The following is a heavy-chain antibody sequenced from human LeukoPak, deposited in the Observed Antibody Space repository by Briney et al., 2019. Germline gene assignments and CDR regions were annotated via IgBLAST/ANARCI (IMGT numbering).Heavy chain of an antibody. CDR3: ARGRRLSITMVRGVIGVLSY. V-gene: IGHV4-34*01. Sequence: SETLSLTCAVYGGSFSGYYWSWIRQSPGKGLEWIGEINHSGSTNYNSSLKSRVTISVDTSKNQFSLKLSSVTAADTAVYYCARGRRLSITMVRGVIGVLSYWGQGTLVTVSS. CDR2: INHSGST. CDR1: GGSFSGYY. D-gene: IGHD3-10*01. J-gene: IGHJ4*02.